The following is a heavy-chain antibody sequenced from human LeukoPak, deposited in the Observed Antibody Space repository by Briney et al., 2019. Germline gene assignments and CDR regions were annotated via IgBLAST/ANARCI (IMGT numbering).Heavy chain of an antibody. D-gene: IGHD1-26*01. J-gene: IGHJ4*02. V-gene: IGHV3-53*01. CDR1: GFTVSSQS. CDR3: AREASVGAPSGDY. Sequence: GGSLRLSCGASGFTVSSQSMSWVRQAPCKGLAWVSVIYSGGSTYYADSVKGRFTISRDNSKNTLYLQMNSLRAEDTAVYYCAREASVGAPSGDYWGQGTLVTVSS. CDR2: IYSGGST.